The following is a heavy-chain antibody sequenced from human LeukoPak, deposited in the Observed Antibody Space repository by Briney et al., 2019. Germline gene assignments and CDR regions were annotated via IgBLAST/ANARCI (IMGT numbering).Heavy chain of an antibody. D-gene: IGHD3-3*01. CDR1: AYTFTSYT. CDR2: INPNSGGT. J-gene: IGHJ4*02. V-gene: IGHV1-2*02. CDR3: ARGLAIFGVVIPTFFDY. Sequence: ASEKVSCKASAYTFTSYTISWVRQAPAQGLEWMAWINPNSGGTNYAQKFQGRVTMTRDTSLTTAYMELSRLISDDTAVYYCARGLAIFGVVIPTFFDYWGQGTLLTVSS.